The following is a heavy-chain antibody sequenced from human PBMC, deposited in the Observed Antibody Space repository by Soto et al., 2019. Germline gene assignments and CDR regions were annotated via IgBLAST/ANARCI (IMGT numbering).Heavy chain of an antibody. Sequence: GASLTISCQCSGYSFTIYWSGWVRQMPGKGLEWMGIIYPGDSDTRYSPSFQGQVTISADKSISTAYLQWSSLKASDTAMYYCARSDYYGMDVWGQGTTVTVSS. J-gene: IGHJ6*02. CDR3: ARSDYYGMDV. CDR2: IYPGDSDT. CDR1: GYSFTIYW. V-gene: IGHV5-51*01.